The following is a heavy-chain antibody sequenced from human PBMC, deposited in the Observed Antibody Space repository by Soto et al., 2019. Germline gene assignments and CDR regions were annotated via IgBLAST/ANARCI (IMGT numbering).Heavy chain of an antibody. CDR2: ISGYNGDT. CDR1: GYTFTRYG. J-gene: IGHJ6*02. Sequence: ASVKVSCKGSGYTFTRYGISWVRQAPGQGLEWMGWISGYNGDTNYAQKFQGRVTMTVDTSTTTAFMELTSLTSDDRAVYYCAKNGQPPYYYYGMDVWGQGTTVTVSS. D-gene: IGHD2-8*01. CDR3: AKNGQPPYYYYGMDV. V-gene: IGHV1-18*01.